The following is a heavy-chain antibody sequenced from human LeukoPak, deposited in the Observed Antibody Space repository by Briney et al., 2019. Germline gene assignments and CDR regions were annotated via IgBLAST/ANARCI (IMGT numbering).Heavy chain of an antibody. D-gene: IGHD5-24*01. CDR1: GFTFSSYA. Sequence: GGSLRLSCAASGFTFSSYAMSWVRQAPGRGRGWGSAISGSGGSTYYADSVKGRFTISRDNSKSTLFLQMNSLRAEDTAVYYCAKDPRVGSRVATPCHWGQGTLVTVSS. CDR2: ISGSGGST. J-gene: IGHJ4*02. V-gene: IGHV3-23*01. CDR3: AKDPRVGSRVATPCH.